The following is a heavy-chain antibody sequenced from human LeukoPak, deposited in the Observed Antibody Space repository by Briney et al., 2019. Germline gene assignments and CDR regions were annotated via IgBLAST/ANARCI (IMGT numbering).Heavy chain of an antibody. CDR2: IYSGGST. CDR1: GFTVSSNY. Sequence: GGSLRLSCAASGFTVSSNYMSWVRQAPGKGLEWVSVIYSGGSTYYADSVKGRFTISRENAKNSLYLQMNSLRAGDTAVYYCARVAKERVGGVYYFDYWGQGTLATVSS. CDR3: ARVAKERVGGVYYFDY. D-gene: IGHD1-1*01. J-gene: IGHJ4*02. V-gene: IGHV3-66*01.